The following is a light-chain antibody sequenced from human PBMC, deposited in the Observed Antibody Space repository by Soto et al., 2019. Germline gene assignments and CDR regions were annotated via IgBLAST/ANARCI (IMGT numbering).Light chain of an antibody. CDR1: QSLVHSDGIAY. V-gene: IGKV2-30*02. J-gene: IGKJ5*01. Sequence: DVVMTQSPLSLPVSLGQPASISCRSSQSLVHSDGIAYLNWFQQRPGRAPRRLIYKVSNRDSGVPARFSGSGSGTDFTLKISRVEAEDVGIYYCRQGTHWPITFGHGTRLEIK. CDR2: KVS. CDR3: RQGTHWPIT.